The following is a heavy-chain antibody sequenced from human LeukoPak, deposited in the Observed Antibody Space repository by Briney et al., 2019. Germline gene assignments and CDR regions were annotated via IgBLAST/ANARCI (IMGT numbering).Heavy chain of an antibody. CDR3: ARLELYYGSFYYMDV. D-gene: IGHD3-9*01. V-gene: IGHV4-34*01. CDR2: INHSGST. Sequence: PSETLSLTCAVYGGSFSGYYWSWIRQPPGQGLEWIGEINHSGSTNYNPSLKSRVTISVDTSKNQFSLKLSSVTAADTAVYYCARLELYYGSFYYMDVWGKGTTVTISS. CDR1: GGSFSGYY. J-gene: IGHJ6*03.